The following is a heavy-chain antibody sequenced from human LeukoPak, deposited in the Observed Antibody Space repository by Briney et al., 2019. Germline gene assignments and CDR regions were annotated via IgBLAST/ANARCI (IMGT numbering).Heavy chain of an antibody. CDR2: INHSGST. V-gene: IGHV4-34*01. CDR1: GGSFSGYY. CDR3: AREVRYFDWSHRFDP. J-gene: IGHJ5*02. Sequence: SETLSLTCAVYGGSFSGYYWSWIRQPPGKGLEWIGEINHSGSTNYNPSLKSRVTISVDTSKNQFSLKLSSVTAAYTAVYYCAREVRYFDWSHRFDPWGQGTLVTVSS. D-gene: IGHD3-9*01.